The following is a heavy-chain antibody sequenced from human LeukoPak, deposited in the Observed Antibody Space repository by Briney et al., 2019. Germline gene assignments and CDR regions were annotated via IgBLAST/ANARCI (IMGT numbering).Heavy chain of an antibody. Sequence: GGSLRLSCAASGFTVSSKYMSWVRQAPGKGLEWVSVIYSGGSTYYADSVKGRFTISRDNSKNTLYLQMNSLRAEDTAVYYCARVLRYCSSTSCYGWFDPWGQGTLVTVSS. CDR2: IYSGGST. CDR1: GFTVSSKY. J-gene: IGHJ5*02. CDR3: ARVLRYCSSTSCYGWFDP. V-gene: IGHV3-66*02. D-gene: IGHD2-2*01.